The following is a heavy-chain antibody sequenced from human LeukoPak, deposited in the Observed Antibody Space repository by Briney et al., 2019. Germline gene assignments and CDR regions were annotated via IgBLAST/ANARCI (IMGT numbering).Heavy chain of an antibody. CDR3: ARMMTVWYFDY. V-gene: IGHV3-11*04. D-gene: IGHD2-21*01. J-gene: IGHJ4*02. CDR2: ISSSGSTI. Sequence: GGSLRLSCAASGFTFSDYYMSWIRQAPGKGLGGVSYISSSGSTIYYADSVKGRFTISRDNAKNSLYLQMNSLRAEDTAVYYCARMMTVWYFDYWGQGTLVTVSS. CDR1: GFTFSDYY.